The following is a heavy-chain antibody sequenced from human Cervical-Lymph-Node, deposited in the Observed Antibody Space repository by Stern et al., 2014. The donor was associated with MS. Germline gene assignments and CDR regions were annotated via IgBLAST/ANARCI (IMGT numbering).Heavy chain of an antibody. J-gene: IGHJ4*02. CDR1: GFTFSNHG. V-gene: IGHV3-33*01. CDR2: LWYDGRNK. Sequence: VQLVESGGTVVQPGTSLRLSCEGSGFTFSNHGMNWVRRAPGKGLEWVASLWYDGRNKMYEDSVKGRFTISRDKSKNTLYLQMDTLRVEDTAVYYCARSSSSGWDYWGPGTLVTVSS. D-gene: IGHD6-25*01. CDR3: ARSSSSGWDY.